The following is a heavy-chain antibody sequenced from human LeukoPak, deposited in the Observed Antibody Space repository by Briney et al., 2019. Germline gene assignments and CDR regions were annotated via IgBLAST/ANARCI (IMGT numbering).Heavy chain of an antibody. Sequence: PGGSLRLSCVASGLSFGNYWMDWVRQALGKGPEWVSAVNGSGDTTYYADSVKGRFTISRDNSKNTMYLEMNSLRAEDTAVYYCAKDLRAVAGRGPFDYWGQGTLVTVSS. CDR1: GLSFGNYW. J-gene: IGHJ4*02. CDR2: VNGSGDTT. CDR3: AKDLRAVAGRGPFDY. V-gene: IGHV3-23*01. D-gene: IGHD6-19*01.